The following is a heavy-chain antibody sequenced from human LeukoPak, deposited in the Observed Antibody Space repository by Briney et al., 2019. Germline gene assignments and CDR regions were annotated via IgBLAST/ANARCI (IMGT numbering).Heavy chain of an antibody. J-gene: IGHJ3*02. D-gene: IGHD3-16*01. CDR1: GASISGYY. CDR3: ARQTALGDAFDI. V-gene: IGHV4-59*08. CDR2: IFYSGST. Sequence: SETLSLTCIVPGASISGYYWNWIRQPPGKGLEWIGYIFYSGSTNSSPSLKSRVTISVDTSKNQFSLSLSSVTAADTAVYYCARQTALGDAFDIWGQGTMVTVSS.